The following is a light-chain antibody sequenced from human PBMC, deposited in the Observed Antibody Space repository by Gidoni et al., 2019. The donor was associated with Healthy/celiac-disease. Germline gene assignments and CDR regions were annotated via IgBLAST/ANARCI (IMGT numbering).Light chain of an antibody. J-gene: IGKJ4*01. CDR1: QSGLYSHNNKNY. V-gene: IGKV4-1*01. CDR3: QQYYSTPLT. Sequence: DIVITQYPDSLAVSLGERATINSKASQSGLYSHNNKNYLAWYQQKPGQPPKLLIYWASTRESGVPYRFSGSGSGTDFTFTISSLQAEDVAVYYCQQYYSTPLTFGGGTKVEIK. CDR2: WAS.